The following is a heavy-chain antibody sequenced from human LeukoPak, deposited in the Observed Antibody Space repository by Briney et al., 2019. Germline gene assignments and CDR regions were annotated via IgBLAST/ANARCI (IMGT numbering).Heavy chain of an antibody. CDR3: AVARLGYCSGGSCPGRSDAFDI. D-gene: IGHD2-15*01. J-gene: IGHJ3*02. CDR1: GYTFTGYY. CDR2: INPNSGGT. V-gene: IGHV1-2*02. Sequence: GASVKVSCKASGYTFTGYYLHWVRQAPGQGLEWMGWINPNSGGTNYAQKFQGRITMTRDTSISTAYMELSSLRSDDTAVYYCAVARLGYCSGGSCPGRSDAFDIWGQGTMVTVSS.